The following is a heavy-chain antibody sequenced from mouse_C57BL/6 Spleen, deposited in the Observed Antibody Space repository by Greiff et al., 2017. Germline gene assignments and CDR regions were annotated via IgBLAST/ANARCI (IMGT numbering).Heavy chain of an antibody. CDR1: GFTFSDFY. CDR3: ARDVGSPIYDVYAEYFDV. Sequence: EVMLVESGGGLVQSGRSLRLSCATSGFTFSDFYMEWVRQAPGKGLEWIAASRNKANDYTTEYSASVKGRFIVSRDTSQSILYLQMNALTAEDTSIYFCARDVGSPIYDVYAEYFDVWGTGTTVTVSS. CDR2: SRNKANDYTT. J-gene: IGHJ1*03. V-gene: IGHV7-1*01. D-gene: IGHD2-3*01.